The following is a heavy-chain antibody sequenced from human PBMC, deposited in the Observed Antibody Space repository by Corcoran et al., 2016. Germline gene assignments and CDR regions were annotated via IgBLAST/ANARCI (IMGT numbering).Heavy chain of an antibody. CDR1: GGSISSYY. Sequence: QVQLQESGPGLVKPSETLSLTCTVSGGSISSYYWSWIRQPPGKGLEWIGYIYYSGSTNYNPSLKSRVTISVDTSKNQFSLKLSSVTAVDTAVYYCARVQNSYFDYWGQGTLVTVSS. J-gene: IGHJ4*02. CDR2: IYYSGST. V-gene: IGHV4-59*01. CDR3: ARVQNSYFDY.